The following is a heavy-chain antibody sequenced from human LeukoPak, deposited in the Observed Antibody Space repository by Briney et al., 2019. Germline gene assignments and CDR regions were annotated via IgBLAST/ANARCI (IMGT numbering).Heavy chain of an antibody. Sequence: GGSLRLSCTASGFTLSSYAMNWVRQAPGKGLEWVSAISGNGYAYYADSVKGRFTISRDNSKNTLYLQMNSLRAEDTAVYYCAKRGAEVGTTVAPGDYWGQGTLLTVSS. CDR1: GFTLSSYA. CDR2: ISGNGYA. V-gene: IGHV3-23*01. D-gene: IGHD1-26*01. J-gene: IGHJ4*02. CDR3: AKRGAEVGTTVAPGDY.